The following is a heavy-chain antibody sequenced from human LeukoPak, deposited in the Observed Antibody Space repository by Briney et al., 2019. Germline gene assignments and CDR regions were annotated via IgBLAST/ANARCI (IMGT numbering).Heavy chain of an antibody. CDR1: GFTFSNYG. D-gene: IGHD5-18*01. Sequence: GGSLRLSCAASGFTFSNYGMHWVRRAPGKALEWVTFIRYDGSKKYYADSVKGRFTISRDNSDNTVSLQMHSLTAEDTAIYYCAKGGGYSFGLVFDYWGQGTLVTVSS. CDR3: AKGGGYSFGLVFDY. J-gene: IGHJ4*02. CDR2: IRYDGSKK. V-gene: IGHV3-30*02.